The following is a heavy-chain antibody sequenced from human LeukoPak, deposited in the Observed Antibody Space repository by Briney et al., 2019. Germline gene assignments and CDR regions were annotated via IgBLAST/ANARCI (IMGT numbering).Heavy chain of an antibody. V-gene: IGHV1-69-2*01. Sequence: GASVKVSCKASGYTFTDYYMHWVQQAPGKGLEWMGRVDPEDGETIYAEKFRGRVTITADTSTDTAYMELSSLRSEDTAVYYCATGRKLNFWSGYRYFDYWGQGTLVTVSS. J-gene: IGHJ4*02. CDR1: GYTFTDYY. CDR3: ATGRKLNFWSGYRYFDY. CDR2: VDPEDGET. D-gene: IGHD3-3*01.